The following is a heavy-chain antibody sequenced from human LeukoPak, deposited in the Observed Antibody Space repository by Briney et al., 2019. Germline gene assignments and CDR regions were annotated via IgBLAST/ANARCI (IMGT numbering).Heavy chain of an antibody. CDR2: INPNSGGT. CDR3: ARDSWYSSGRYYGMDV. V-gene: IGHV1-2*02. CDR1: GYTFTGYY. J-gene: IGHJ6*02. Sequence: ASVKVSCKASGYTFTGYYMHWVRQAPEQGLEWTGWINPNSGGTNYAQKFQGRVTMTRDTSISTAYMELSRLRSDDTAVYYCARDSWYSSGRYYGMDVWGQGTTVTVSS. D-gene: IGHD6-25*01.